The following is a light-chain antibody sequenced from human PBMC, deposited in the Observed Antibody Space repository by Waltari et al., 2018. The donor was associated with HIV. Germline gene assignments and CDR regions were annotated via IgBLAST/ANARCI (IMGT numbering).Light chain of an antibody. Sequence: QSALTQPASVSGSLGQSVTISCTGANSDIGGYNYVSWYQQHPGNAPKLIIHVVSNRPSGVSYRFSGSKSGNTASLTISGLQAEDESDYYCSSFITTTTHVVFGGGTRLTVL. CDR2: VVS. J-gene: IGLJ2*01. V-gene: IGLV2-14*01. CDR3: SSFITTTTHVV. CDR1: NSDIGGYNY.